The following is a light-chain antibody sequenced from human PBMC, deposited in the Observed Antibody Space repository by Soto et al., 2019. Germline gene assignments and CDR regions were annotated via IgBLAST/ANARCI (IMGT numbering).Light chain of an antibody. CDR3: QQYNNWPGT. CDR2: GAS. J-gene: IGKJ1*01. Sequence: EIVMTXSXATLSVSPGERATLSCRASQSVSSNLAWYQQKPGQAPRLLIYGASTRATGIPARFSGXXXXTXXTLTISSLQSEDFAVYYCQQYNNWPGTFGQGTKVEIK. CDR1: QSVSSN. V-gene: IGKV3-15*01.